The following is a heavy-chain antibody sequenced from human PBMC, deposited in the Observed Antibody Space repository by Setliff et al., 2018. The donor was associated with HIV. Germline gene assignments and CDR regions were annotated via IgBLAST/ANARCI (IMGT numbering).Heavy chain of an antibody. Sequence: ASETLSLTCTVSGGSISSGNYCWNWIRQPAGKGLEWIGHIYASGSTNYNPSLKSRVTISVDTSKNHFSLKLSSVTAADTAVYYCARGRGDIVLLVYTYPPDYWGQGKLVTVSS. J-gene: IGHJ4*02. D-gene: IGHD2-8*02. CDR2: IYASGST. CDR1: GGSISSGNYC. V-gene: IGHV4-61*09. CDR3: ARGRGDIVLLVYTYPPDY.